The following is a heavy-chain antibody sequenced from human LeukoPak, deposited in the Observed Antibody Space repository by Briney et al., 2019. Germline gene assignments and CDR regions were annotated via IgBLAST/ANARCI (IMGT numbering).Heavy chain of an antibody. CDR3: AKDPTMVRGVIVDY. V-gene: IGHV3-23*01. D-gene: IGHD3-10*01. Sequence: GGSLRLSCAASGFIFSGYNMNWVRQAPGKGLEWVSAISGSGGSTYYADSVKGRFTISRDNSKNTLYLQMNSLRAEDTAVYYCAKDPTMVRGVIVDYWGQGTLVTVSS. CDR1: GFIFSGYN. J-gene: IGHJ4*02. CDR2: ISGSGGST.